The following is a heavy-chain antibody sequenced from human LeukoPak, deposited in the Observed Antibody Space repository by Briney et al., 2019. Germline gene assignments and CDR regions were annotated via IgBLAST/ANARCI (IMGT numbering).Heavy chain of an antibody. CDR2: IYYSGST. J-gene: IGHJ2*01. Sequence: SETLSLTCTVSGGSISSGGYYWSWIRQHPGKGLEWIGYIYYSGSTYYNPSLKSRVTISVDTSKNQFSLKLSSVTAEDTAVYYCAGQGYSYGYSYWYFDLWGRGTLVTVSS. CDR3: AGQGYSYGYSYWYFDL. D-gene: IGHD5-18*01. V-gene: IGHV4-31*03. CDR1: GGSISSGGYY.